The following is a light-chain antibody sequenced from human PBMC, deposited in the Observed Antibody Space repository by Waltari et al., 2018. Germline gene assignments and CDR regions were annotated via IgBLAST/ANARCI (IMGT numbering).Light chain of an antibody. V-gene: IGKV3-20*01. CDR2: AAS. Sequence: LTQSPGTLSLSPGERATLSCRASQNICTYLVWYQQKPGQAPSLLMYAASRRATGIPDSFSGSGYGTDFSLTISRLEPEDFAVYYCQNHERLPATFGQGTKVEIK. J-gene: IGKJ1*01. CDR1: QNICTY. CDR3: QNHERLPAT.